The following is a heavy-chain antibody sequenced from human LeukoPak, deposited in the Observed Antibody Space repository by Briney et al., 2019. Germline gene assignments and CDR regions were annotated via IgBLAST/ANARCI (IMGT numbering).Heavy chain of an antibody. CDR2: ISAYNGNT. CDR3: ANHLTPRTGSGSPPIY. J-gene: IGHJ4*02. CDR1: GYAFNNYA. V-gene: IGHV1-18*01. D-gene: IGHD3-10*01. Sequence: ASVKVSCKASGYAFNNYAVSWVRQAPGQGLEWMGWISAYNGNTNYVQKFQGRVTMTTDTSTRTGYMELRRLRSDDTAVYYCANHLTPRTGSGSPPIYWGQGTLVTVSS.